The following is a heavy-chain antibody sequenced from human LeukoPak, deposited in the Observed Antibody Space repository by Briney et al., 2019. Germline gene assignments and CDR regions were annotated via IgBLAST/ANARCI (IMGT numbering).Heavy chain of an antibody. CDR1: GFTFSDYY. CDR3: ARDLTSSSTAYFHH. J-gene: IGHJ1*01. Sequence: GGSLRLSCTVSGFTFSDYYMSWVRQAPGKGLEWVSYISSSGSMLHYADSVEGRFTISRDNAKNSLYLQMSSLRVEDTAVYYCARDLTSSSTAYFHHWGQGSLVTVSS. CDR2: ISSSGSML. V-gene: IGHV3-11*04. D-gene: IGHD6-6*01.